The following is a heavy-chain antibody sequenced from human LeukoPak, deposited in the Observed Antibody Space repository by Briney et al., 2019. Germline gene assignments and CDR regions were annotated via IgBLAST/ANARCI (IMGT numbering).Heavy chain of an antibody. Sequence: GGSLRLSCAASGFTFSSYAMSWVRQAPGKGLEWVSAISGSGGSTYYADSVKGRFTISRDNSKNTLHLQMNGLMAEDTAVYYCAKGGLREFDYWGQGTLVTVSS. CDR1: GFTFSSYA. D-gene: IGHD1-26*01. J-gene: IGHJ4*02. V-gene: IGHV3-23*01. CDR3: AKGGLREFDY. CDR2: ISGSGGST.